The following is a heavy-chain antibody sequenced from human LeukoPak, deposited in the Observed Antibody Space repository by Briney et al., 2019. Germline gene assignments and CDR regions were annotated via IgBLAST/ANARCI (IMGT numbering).Heavy chain of an antibody. CDR2: ISSSSSYI. Sequence: PGGSLRLSCAASGFTFSSYAMNWVRQAPGKGLEWVSSISSSSSYIYYADSVKGRFTISRDNAKNSLYLQMNSLRAEDTAVYYCARDRGAAPDYWGQGTLVTVSS. CDR1: GFTFSSYA. D-gene: IGHD6-6*01. J-gene: IGHJ4*02. CDR3: ARDRGAAPDY. V-gene: IGHV3-21*01.